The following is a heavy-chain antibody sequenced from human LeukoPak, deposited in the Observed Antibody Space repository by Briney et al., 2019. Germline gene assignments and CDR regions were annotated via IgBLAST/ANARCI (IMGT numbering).Heavy chain of an antibody. CDR3: ARGYGSGPFYFDY. Sequence: AGGSLRLSCAASGFTFSSYSMNWVRQAPGKGLEWVSSISSSSSYIYYADSVKGRFTISRDNAENSLYLQMNSLKTEDTAVYYCARGYGSGPFYFDYWGQGTLVTVSS. D-gene: IGHD3-10*01. CDR1: GFTFSSYS. J-gene: IGHJ4*02. CDR2: ISSSSSYI. V-gene: IGHV3-21*04.